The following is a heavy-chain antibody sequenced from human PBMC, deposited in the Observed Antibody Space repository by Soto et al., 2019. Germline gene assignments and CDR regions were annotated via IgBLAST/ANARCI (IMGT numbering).Heavy chain of an antibody. CDR2: ISSSSSYI. D-gene: IGHD6-6*01. J-gene: IGHJ5*02. CDR1: GFTFSSYS. CDR3: ASSIEYSSSLGWFDP. Sequence: GGSLRLSCAASGFTFSSYSMNWVRQAPGKGLEWVSSISSSSSYIYYADSVKGRFTISRDNAKNSLYLQMNSLRAEDTAVYYCASSIEYSSSLGWFDPWGQGTLVTVSS. V-gene: IGHV3-21*01.